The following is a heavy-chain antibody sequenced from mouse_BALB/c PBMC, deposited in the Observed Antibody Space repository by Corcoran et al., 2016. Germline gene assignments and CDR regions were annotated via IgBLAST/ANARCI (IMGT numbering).Heavy chain of an antibody. CDR3: ATADTYYFDY. V-gene: IGHV1-26*01. CDR2: INPYNGAT. Sequence: EVQLQQSGPELVKPGASVKISCKASGYSFTGYYMHWVKQSHVKSLEWIGRINPYNGATSYNQNFKDKASLTVDKSSSTAYMELHSLTSEDSAVYYCATADTYYFDYWGQGTTLTVSS. CDR1: GYSFTGYY. J-gene: IGHJ2*01.